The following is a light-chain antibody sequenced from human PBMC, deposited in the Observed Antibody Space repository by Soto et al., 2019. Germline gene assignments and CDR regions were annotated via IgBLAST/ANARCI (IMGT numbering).Light chain of an antibody. CDR2: DAS. CDR1: HSVSSY. Sequence: EIVLTQSPATLSLSPGERATLSCRASHSVSSYLAWYQQKPGQAPRLLIDDASNRATGIPARFSVSGSVADLPITISSLETEDFAAYYGQQRSNWPLTFGGGTKVEIK. J-gene: IGKJ4*01. CDR3: QQRSNWPLT. V-gene: IGKV3-11*01.